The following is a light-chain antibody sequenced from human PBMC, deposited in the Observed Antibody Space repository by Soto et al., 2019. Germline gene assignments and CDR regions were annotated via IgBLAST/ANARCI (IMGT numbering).Light chain of an antibody. J-gene: IGKJ2*01. Sequence: EMVMTQSPATLSVSPGERATLSCRASQSVSSNLAWYQQKAGQAPRLLIYGASTRATGFPARFSGSGSGTEITLTISSLPSDVFAVYYCQQYNSWPYTFGQGTKLEIK. V-gene: IGKV3-15*01. CDR3: QQYNSWPYT. CDR1: QSVSSN. CDR2: GAS.